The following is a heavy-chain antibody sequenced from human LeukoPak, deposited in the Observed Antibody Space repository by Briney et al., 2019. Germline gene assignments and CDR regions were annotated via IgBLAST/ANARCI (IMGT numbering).Heavy chain of an antibody. D-gene: IGHD6-19*01. CDR1: GFTFDDYA. J-gene: IGHJ4*02. CDR3: AKDEEARGRWLVTNYFDY. CDR2: ISWNSGSI. V-gene: IGHV3-9*01. Sequence: GGSLRPSCAASGFTFDDYAMHWVRQAPGKGLEWVSGISWNSGSIAYADSVKGRFTISRDNAKNSLYLQMNSLRAEDTALYYCAKDEEARGRWLVTNYFDYWGQGTLVTVSS.